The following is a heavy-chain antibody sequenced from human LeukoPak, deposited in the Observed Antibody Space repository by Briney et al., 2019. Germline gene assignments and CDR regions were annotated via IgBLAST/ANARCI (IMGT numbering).Heavy chain of an antibody. D-gene: IGHD3-22*01. J-gene: IGHJ4*02. CDR1: GFTFSSYG. V-gene: IGHV3-33*01. Sequence: TGGSLRLSCAASGFTFSSYGMHRVRQAPGKGLEWVAVIWYDGTNKYYADSVKGRFTISRDNSKNTLYLQMNSLRAEDTAVYYCVRVDSNGYYWTFEYWGQGTLVTVSS. CDR2: IWYDGTNK. CDR3: VRVDSNGYYWTFEY.